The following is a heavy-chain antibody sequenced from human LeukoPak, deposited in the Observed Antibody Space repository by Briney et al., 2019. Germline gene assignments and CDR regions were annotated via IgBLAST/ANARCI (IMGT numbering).Heavy chain of an antibody. J-gene: IGHJ4*02. CDR1: GYTFTNYY. Sequence: ASVKVSFKTSGYTFTNYYMHWVRPAPGQGLEWMGLINPNSGGTNYAQKFQGRVAMTRDTSISTAYMELNRLRSDDTAVYYCVPSLTNWYYFDYWGQGTLVTVSS. D-gene: IGHD1-1*01. CDR3: VPSLTNWYYFDY. CDR2: INPNSGGT. V-gene: IGHV1-2*02.